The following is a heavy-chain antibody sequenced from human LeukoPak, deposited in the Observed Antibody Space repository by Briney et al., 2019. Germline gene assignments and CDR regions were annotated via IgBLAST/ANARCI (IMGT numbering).Heavy chain of an antibody. J-gene: IGHJ5*02. Sequence: PGGSLRLSCAASGFIFSSYSMNWGRQAPGKGLEWVSYISSSSSTIYYADSVKGRFTISRDNAKNSLYLQMNSLRAEDTAVYYCARGPPLFDPWGQGTLVAVSS. CDR2: ISSSSSTI. V-gene: IGHV3-48*04. CDR3: ARGPPLFDP. CDR1: GFIFSSYS.